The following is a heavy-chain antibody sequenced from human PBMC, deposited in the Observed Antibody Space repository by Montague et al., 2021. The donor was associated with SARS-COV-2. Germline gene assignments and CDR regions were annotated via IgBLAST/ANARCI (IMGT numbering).Heavy chain of an antibody. CDR2: IRSKGYGGTK. D-gene: IGHD3-10*01. V-gene: IGHV3-49*04. CDR1: GFTFGDYA. Sequence: SLRLYCAGSGFTFGDYAMSWVRQAPGKGLEWVGFIRSKGYGGTKEYAASVKGRFTISRDDSKSIAYLQMNSLKTEDTAVYYCSRVRDYYGSGSYYFDYWGQGTLVTVSS. CDR3: SRVRDYYGSGSYYFDY. J-gene: IGHJ4*02.